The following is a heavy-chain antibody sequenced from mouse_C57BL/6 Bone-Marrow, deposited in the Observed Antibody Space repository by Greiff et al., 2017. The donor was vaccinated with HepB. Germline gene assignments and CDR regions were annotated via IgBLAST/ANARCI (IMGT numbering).Heavy chain of an antibody. CDR2: IRLKSDNYAT. V-gene: IGHV6-3*01. J-gene: IGHJ3*01. D-gene: IGHD1-1*01. CDR1: GFTFSNYW. Sequence: EVKLVESGGGLVQPGGSMKLSCVASGFTFSNYWMNWVRQSPEKGLEWVAQIRLKSDNYATHYAESVKGRFTISRDDSKSSVYLQMNNLRAEDTGIYYCTGLYYYGSSSAWFAYWGQGTLVTVSA. CDR3: TGLYYYGSSSAWFAY.